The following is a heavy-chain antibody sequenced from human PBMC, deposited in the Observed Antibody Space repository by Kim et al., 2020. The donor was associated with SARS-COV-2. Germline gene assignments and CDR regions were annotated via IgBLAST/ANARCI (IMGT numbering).Heavy chain of an antibody. CDR1: GYSFTSYW. Sequence: GESLKISCKGSGYSFTSYWISWVRQMPGKGLEWMGRIDPSDSYTNYSPSFQGHVTISADKSISTAYLQWSSLKASDTAMYYCARLVITFGGVIVNSPSGTDYWGQGTLVTVSS. V-gene: IGHV5-10-1*01. CDR2: IDPSDSYT. CDR3: ARLVITFGGVIVNSPSGTDY. J-gene: IGHJ4*02. D-gene: IGHD3-16*02.